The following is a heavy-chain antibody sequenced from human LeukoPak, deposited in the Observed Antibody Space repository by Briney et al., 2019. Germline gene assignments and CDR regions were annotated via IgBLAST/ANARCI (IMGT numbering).Heavy chain of an antibody. CDR3: TREDGSGSYYSSFVY. J-gene: IGHJ4*02. V-gene: IGHV3-73*01. CDR1: GFTFSGSA. D-gene: IGHD3-10*01. CDR2: IRNKANSYAT. Sequence: RPGGSLRLSCAASGFTFSGSAMHWVRQASGKGLEWVGRIRNKANSYATAYAASVKGRFTISRDDSKNTAYLQMNSLKTEDTAVYYCTREDGSGSYYSSFVYWGQGTLVTVSS.